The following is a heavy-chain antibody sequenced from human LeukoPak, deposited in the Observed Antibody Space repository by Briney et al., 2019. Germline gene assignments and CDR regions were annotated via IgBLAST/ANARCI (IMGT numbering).Heavy chain of an antibody. CDR1: GGSFSGYY. CDR2: INHSGST. J-gene: IGHJ4*02. D-gene: IGHD3-22*01. CDR3: ARVGYYDSSGYVGPD. V-gene: IGHV4-34*01. Sequence: KPSETLSLTCAVYGGSFSGYYWSWIRQPPGKGLEWIGEINHSGSTNYNPSLKSRVTVSVDTSKNQFSLKLSSVTAADTAVYYCARVGYYDSSGYVGPDWGQGTLVTVSS.